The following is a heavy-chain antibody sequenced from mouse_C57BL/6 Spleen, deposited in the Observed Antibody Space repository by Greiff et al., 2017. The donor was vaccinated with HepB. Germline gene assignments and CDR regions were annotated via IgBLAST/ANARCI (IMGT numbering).Heavy chain of an antibody. CDR2: IHPNSGST. V-gene: IGHV1-64*01. D-gene: IGHD2-5*01. CDR3: AGTIVTTKAYYYAMDY. Sequence: QVQLQQPGAELVKPGASVKLSCKASGYTFTSYWMHWVKQRPGQGLEWIGMIHPNSGSTNYNEKFKSKATLTVDKSSSTAYMQLSSLTSEDSAVYYGAGTIVTTKAYYYAMDYWGQGTSVTVSS. J-gene: IGHJ4*01. CDR1: GYTFTSYW.